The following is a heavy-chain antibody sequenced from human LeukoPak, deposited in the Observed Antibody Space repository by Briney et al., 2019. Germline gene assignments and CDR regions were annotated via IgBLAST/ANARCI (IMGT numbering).Heavy chain of an antibody. CDR2: ISAYNGNT. CDR3: ARDIAAAGTGPYYYYYMDV. V-gene: IGHV1-18*01. CDR1: GYTFTCYG. D-gene: IGHD6-13*01. Sequence: GASVKVSCKASGYTFTCYGISWVRQAPGQGLEWMGWISAYNGNTNYAQKLQGRVTMTTDTSTSTAYMELRSLRSDDTAVYYCARDIAAAGTGPYYYYYMDVWGKGTTVTVSS. J-gene: IGHJ6*03.